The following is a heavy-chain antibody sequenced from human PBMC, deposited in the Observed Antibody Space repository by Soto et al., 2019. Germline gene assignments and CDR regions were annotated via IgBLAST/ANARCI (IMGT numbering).Heavy chain of an antibody. CDR2: IWYDGSNK. CDR3: ARGVPDYYDSSVPFDP. D-gene: IGHD3-22*01. CDR1: GFTFSSYG. J-gene: IGHJ5*02. V-gene: IGHV3-33*01. Sequence: QVQLVESGGGVVQPGRSLRLSCAASGFTFSSYGMHWVRQAPGKGLEWVAVIWYDGSNKYYADSVKGRFTNSRDNSKNTLYLQMNSLRAEDTAVYYCARGVPDYYDSSVPFDPWGQGTLVTVSS.